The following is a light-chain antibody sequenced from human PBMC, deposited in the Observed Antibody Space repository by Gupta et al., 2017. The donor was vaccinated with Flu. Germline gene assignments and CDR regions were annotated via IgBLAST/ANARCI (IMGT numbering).Light chain of an antibody. V-gene: IGLV5-45*01. CDR2: YKSDSDK. Sequence: LRSGINVGTYRIYWYQQKPGSPPQYLLKYKSDSDKQQGSGGPSRFSGSKDASANAGILLISGLQSEDEAYYYCMIWHSSAWVFGGGTKLTVL. J-gene: IGLJ3*02. CDR3: MIWHSSAWV. CDR1: SGINVGTYR.